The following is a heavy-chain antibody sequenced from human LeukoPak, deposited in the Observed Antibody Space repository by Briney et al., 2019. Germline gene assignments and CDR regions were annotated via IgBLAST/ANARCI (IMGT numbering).Heavy chain of an antibody. CDR1: GFIFTNYA. J-gene: IGHJ3*02. Sequence: GGSLRLSCAASGFIFTNYAMHWVRQAPGEGLEWMAAISYDGSKKFYADSVKGRFTISRGNSKNTLSLRMNSLGDEDTAVYYCARDYGRIWGQGTMVTVSS. CDR2: ISYDGSKK. D-gene: IGHD3-10*01. CDR3: ARDYGRI. V-gene: IGHV3-30*04.